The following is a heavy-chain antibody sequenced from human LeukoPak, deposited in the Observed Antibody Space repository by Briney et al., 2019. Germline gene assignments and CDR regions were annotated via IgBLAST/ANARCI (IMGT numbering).Heavy chain of an antibody. D-gene: IGHD6-19*01. J-gene: IGHJ4*02. CDR1: GFTFSTYG. Sequence: GGSLRLSCAASGFTFSTYGMHWVRQAPGKGLEWVAVISNDGSNKYYGDSVKGRFTISRDNSKNTLYLQMNSLRAEDTAVYYCARTGSGWYYFDYWGQGTLVTVSS. CDR2: ISNDGSNK. V-gene: IGHV3-30*03. CDR3: ARTGSGWYYFDY.